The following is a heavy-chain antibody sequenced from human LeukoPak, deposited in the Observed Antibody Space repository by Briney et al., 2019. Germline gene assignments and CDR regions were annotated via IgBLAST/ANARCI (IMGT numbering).Heavy chain of an antibody. J-gene: IGHJ6*02. V-gene: IGHV4-61*02. D-gene: IGHD1-26*01. CDR1: GSISSGSYY. CDR2: IYVSGST. CDR3: ARDGLLYGMDV. Sequence: KSSQALSLTCTVSGSISSGSYYWSWIRQPAGKGLEWIGRIYVSGSTNYNPSLESRVTISVDTSKNQFSLQLTSLTAADTAVYYCARDGLLYGMDVWGQGTTVTVSS.